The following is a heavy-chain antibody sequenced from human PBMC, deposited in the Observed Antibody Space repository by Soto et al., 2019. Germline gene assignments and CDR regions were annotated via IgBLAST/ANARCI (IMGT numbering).Heavy chain of an antibody. V-gene: IGHV4-61*01. J-gene: IGHJ5*02. CDR3: ARGITMVRGPNWFDP. Sequence: SETLSLTCTVSGGSVSSGSYYWSWIRQPPGEGLEWIGYIYYSGSTNYNPSLKSRVTISVDTSKNQFSLKLSSVTAADTAVYYCARGITMVRGPNWFDPWGQGTLVTVSS. CDR2: IYYSGST. D-gene: IGHD3-10*01. CDR1: GGSVSSGSYY.